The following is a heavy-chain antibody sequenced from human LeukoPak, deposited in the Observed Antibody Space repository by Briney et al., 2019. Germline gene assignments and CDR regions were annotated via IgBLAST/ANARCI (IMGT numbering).Heavy chain of an antibody. J-gene: IGHJ6*04. V-gene: IGHV3-7*03. CDR2: IKQDGSEK. CDR1: GFIFSSYW. CDR3: ARKAYGLDV. Sequence: GGSLRLSCAPSGFIFSSYWMSWVRQAPGKGLEWVANIKQDGSEKHYVDVVKGRFIISRDNAQNSLYLQMNSLRVDDTAVYYCARKAYGLDVWGKGTTVTVSS.